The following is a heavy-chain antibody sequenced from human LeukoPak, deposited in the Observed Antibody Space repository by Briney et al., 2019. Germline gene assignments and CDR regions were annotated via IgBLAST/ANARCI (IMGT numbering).Heavy chain of an antibody. V-gene: IGHV4-34*01. D-gene: IGHD3-10*01. J-gene: IGHJ4*02. Sequence: PSETLSLTCAVYGGSFSGYYWSWIRQPPGKGLEWIGEINHSGSTYYNPSLKSRVTISVDTSKNQFSLKLSSVTAADTAVYYCARIVGSSGSFAFDYWGQGTLVTVSS. CDR1: GGSFSGYY. CDR3: ARIVGSSGSFAFDY. CDR2: INHSGST.